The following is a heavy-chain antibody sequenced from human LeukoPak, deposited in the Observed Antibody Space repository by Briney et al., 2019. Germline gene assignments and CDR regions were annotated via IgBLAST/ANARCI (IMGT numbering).Heavy chain of an antibody. J-gene: IGHJ3*02. D-gene: IGHD3-10*01. Sequence: GGSLRLSCAASGFTFSSYDMHWVRQATGKGLEWVSAIGTAGDTYYPGSVKGRFTISRENAKNSLYLQMNSLRGGDTAVYYCARSGGDDDAFDIWGQGTMVTVSS. V-gene: IGHV3-13*01. CDR2: IGTAGDT. CDR1: GFTFSSYD. CDR3: ARSGGDDDAFDI.